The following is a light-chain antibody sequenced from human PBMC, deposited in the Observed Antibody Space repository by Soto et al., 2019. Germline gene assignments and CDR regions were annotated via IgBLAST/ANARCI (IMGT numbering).Light chain of an antibody. Sequence: EIVLTQSPGTLSLSPRERATLSCRASQSVAGSHLVWYQQKPGQAPRLLIYGASTRATGIPDRFSGSGSGTDLTLTISRLEPEDFPVYYCQPYGISHVFGQGTRLDTK. J-gene: IGKJ5*01. CDR1: QSVAGSH. CDR2: GAS. V-gene: IGKV3-20*01. CDR3: QPYGISHV.